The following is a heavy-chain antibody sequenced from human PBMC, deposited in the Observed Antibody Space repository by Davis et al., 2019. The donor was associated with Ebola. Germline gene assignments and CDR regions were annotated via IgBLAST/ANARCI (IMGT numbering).Heavy chain of an antibody. CDR3: ASLRRTITGMDDAFDI. CDR2: IYPGDSDT. CDR1: GYSFTKYW. Sequence: GESLKISCKGSGYSFTKYWIGWVRQLPGKGLEWLGIIYPGDSDTRYSPSFLGQVTISVDKSISTAYLQWSSLKASDTALYYCASLRRTITGMDDAFDIWGQGTMVTVSS. V-gene: IGHV5-51*01. J-gene: IGHJ3*02. D-gene: IGHD2-8*02.